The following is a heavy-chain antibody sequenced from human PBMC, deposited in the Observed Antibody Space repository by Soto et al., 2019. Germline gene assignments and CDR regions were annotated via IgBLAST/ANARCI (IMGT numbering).Heavy chain of an antibody. CDR3: ARSIAARQIAAAARGAFDY. CDR1: GYTFTSYY. Sequence: ASLKVSCKASGYTFTSYYMHWVRQAPGQGLEWMGIINPSGGSTSYAQKFQGRVTMTRDTSTSTVYMELSSLRSEDTAVYYCARSIAARQIAAAARGAFDYWGQGTLVTVSS. D-gene: IGHD6-6*01. CDR2: INPSGGST. J-gene: IGHJ4*02. V-gene: IGHV1-46*01.